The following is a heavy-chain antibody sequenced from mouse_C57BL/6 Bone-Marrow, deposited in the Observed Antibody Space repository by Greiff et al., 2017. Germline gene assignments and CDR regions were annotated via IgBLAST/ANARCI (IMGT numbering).Heavy chain of an antibody. CDR3: ARRPNYYAMDY. Sequence: QVQLQQPGAELVKPGASVKMSCKASGYTFTSYWITWVKQRPGQGLEWIGDIYPGSGSTNYNEKFKSKATLTVDTSSSTAYIQLSSLTSEDSAVYYCARRPNYYAMDYWGQGTSVTVSS. V-gene: IGHV1-55*01. CDR2: IYPGSGST. J-gene: IGHJ4*01. CDR1: GYTFTSYW.